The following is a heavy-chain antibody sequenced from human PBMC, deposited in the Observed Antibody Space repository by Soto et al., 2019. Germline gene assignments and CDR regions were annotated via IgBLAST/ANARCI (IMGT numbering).Heavy chain of an antibody. J-gene: IGHJ6*03. Sequence: QVQLQQWGAGLLKPSETLSLTCAVYGGSFSGYYWSWIRQPPGKGLEWIGEINHSGSTNYNPSLKSRVTISVDTSKNQFSLKLSSVTAADTAVYYCARGSSHRNDEYYYYYMDVWGKGTTVTVSS. CDR2: INHSGST. CDR1: GGSFSGYY. D-gene: IGHD2-2*01. CDR3: ARGSSHRNDEYYYYYMDV. V-gene: IGHV4-34*01.